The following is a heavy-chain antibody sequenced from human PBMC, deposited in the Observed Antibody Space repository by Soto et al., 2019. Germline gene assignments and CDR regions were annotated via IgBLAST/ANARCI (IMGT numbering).Heavy chain of an antibody. Sequence: NPSETLSLTCTVSGGSISSSSYYWGWIRQPPGKGLEWIGSIYYSGSTYYNPSLKSRVTISVDTSKNQFSLKLSSVTAADTAVYYCASLSKTGVAFDIWGQGTMVTVSS. CDR1: GGSISSSSYY. J-gene: IGHJ3*02. CDR2: IYYSGST. D-gene: IGHD7-27*01. CDR3: ASLSKTGVAFDI. V-gene: IGHV4-39*01.